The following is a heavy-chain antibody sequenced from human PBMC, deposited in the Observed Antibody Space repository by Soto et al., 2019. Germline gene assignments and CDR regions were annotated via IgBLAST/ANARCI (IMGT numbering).Heavy chain of an antibody. CDR1: GFTFSSYA. CDR3: ARVRGSDWSRHYFDY. CDR2: ISVSGGST. D-gene: IGHD6-19*01. Sequence: GSLRLSCAASGFTFSSYAMSCVRQAPGKWLEWVSGISVSGGSTYYAESVKGRFTISRDNSKNTLYLQMNGLRAEDTAVYYCARVRGSDWSRHYFDYWGQGALVTVSS. V-gene: IGHV3-23*01. J-gene: IGHJ4*02.